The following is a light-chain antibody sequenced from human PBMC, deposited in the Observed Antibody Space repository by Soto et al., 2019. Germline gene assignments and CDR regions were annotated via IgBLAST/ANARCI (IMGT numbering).Light chain of an antibody. CDR2: GAS. Sequence: EIVMTQSPATLSVSPGERATLSCRASQSVSSKLAWYQQKPGQAPRLLIYGASTRATGIPARFSGSGSGTEFTLTISSLQSEDFAVYYWQQYNNWPPGRTFGQGTKVEIK. J-gene: IGKJ1*01. CDR1: QSVSSK. CDR3: QQYNNWPPGRT. V-gene: IGKV3-15*01.